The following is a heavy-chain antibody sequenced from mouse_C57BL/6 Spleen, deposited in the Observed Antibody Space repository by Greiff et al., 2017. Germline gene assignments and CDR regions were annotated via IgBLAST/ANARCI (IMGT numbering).Heavy chain of an antibody. D-gene: IGHD2-5*01. CDR2: ISYDGSN. V-gene: IGHV3-6*01. Sequence: EVQLVESGPGLVKPSQSLSLTCSVTGYSITSGYYWNWIRQFPGNKLEWMGYISYDGSNNYNPSLKNRISITRDTSKNQFFLKLNSVTTEDTATYYCAGSIYYSNYWFAYWGQGTLVTVSA. J-gene: IGHJ3*01. CDR1: GYSITSGYY. CDR3: AGSIYYSNYWFAY.